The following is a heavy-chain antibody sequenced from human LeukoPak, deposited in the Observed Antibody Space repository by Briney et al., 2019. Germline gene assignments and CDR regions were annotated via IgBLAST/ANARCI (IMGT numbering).Heavy chain of an antibody. Sequence: ASVKVSCKASGYTFTSYDINWVRQATGQGLEWMGWMNPNSGNTGYAQKFQGRVTMTRNTSISTAYMELSSLRSEDTAVYYCARRYFDWPRSDFDYWGQGTLVTVSS. D-gene: IGHD3-9*01. J-gene: IGHJ4*02. CDR2: MNPNSGNT. CDR3: ARRYFDWPRSDFDY. V-gene: IGHV1-8*01. CDR1: GYTFTSYD.